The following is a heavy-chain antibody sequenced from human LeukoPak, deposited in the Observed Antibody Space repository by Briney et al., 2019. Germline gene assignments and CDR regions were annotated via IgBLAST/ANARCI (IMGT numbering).Heavy chain of an antibody. CDR3: ARGDAFSGDH. Sequence: GGSLRLSCAASGFTFSSYAMSWVRQAPGRGLEWVAIIRPEGNKKYYVESVKGRFTISRDNAKNSLFLQMNGLRVEDTAVYYCARGDAFSGDHWGQGTLVTVSS. CDR1: GFTFSSYA. CDR2: IRPEGNKK. V-gene: IGHV3-7*04. J-gene: IGHJ4*02.